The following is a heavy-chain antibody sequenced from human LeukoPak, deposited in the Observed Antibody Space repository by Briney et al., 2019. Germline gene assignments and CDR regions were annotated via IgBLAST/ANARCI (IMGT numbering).Heavy chain of an antibody. V-gene: IGHV4-4*07. J-gene: IGHJ6*03. CDR3: VRDTRYDMDV. CDR2: IYTSGTT. Sequence: SETLSLTCAVYGGSFSDYYWSWIRQSAGKGLEWIGRIYTSGTTTYNPSLKSRVTISVDTSRNQLSLRLNSVTAADTALYYCVRDTRYDMDVWGKGTTVTVSS. CDR1: GGSFSDYY.